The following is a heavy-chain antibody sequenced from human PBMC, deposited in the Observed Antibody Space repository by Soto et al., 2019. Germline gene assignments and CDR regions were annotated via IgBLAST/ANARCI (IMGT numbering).Heavy chain of an antibody. CDR3: ARSIVVVTALDY. Sequence: ASVKVSCKASGYTFTGYYMHWVRQAPGQRLEWMGWINAGNGNTKYSQKFQGRVTITRDTSASTAYMELSSLRSEDTAVYHCARSIVVVTALDYWGQGTLVTVSS. CDR2: INAGNGNT. V-gene: IGHV1-3*01. D-gene: IGHD2-21*02. CDR1: GYTFTGYY. J-gene: IGHJ4*02.